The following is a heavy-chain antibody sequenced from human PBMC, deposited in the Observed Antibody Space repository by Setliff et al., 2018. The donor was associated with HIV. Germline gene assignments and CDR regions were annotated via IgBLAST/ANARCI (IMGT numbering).Heavy chain of an antibody. CDR2: VYYTGTS. J-gene: IGHJ1*01. V-gene: IGHV4-31*03. Sequence: SETLSLTCTFPGVSVSSGGYYWSWIRQHPGKGLEWIGYVYYTGTSYFNPSLKSRITISVDTSKNHFSLKLGFVTAADTAVYYCARGESTTWDLAEYFQHWGHGTLVTVSS. CDR1: GVSVSSGGYY. CDR3: ARGESTTWDLAEYFQH. D-gene: IGHD2-2*01.